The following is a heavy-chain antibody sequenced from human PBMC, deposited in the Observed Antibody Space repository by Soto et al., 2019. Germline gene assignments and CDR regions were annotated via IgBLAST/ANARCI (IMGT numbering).Heavy chain of an antibody. Sequence: SRTLYITSTVSHDSLSTIAYDWSGIRQNPGKGLEWIGYIYYSGSTYYNPSLKSRVTISLDTSMNQFSLRLTSVTAADTAVYYCARLCDSPRSYEISMVVLGQGPTVTVSS. CDR2: IYYSGST. J-gene: IGHJ6*02. D-gene: IGHD3-22*01. CDR1: HDSLSTIAYD. CDR3: ARLCDSPRSYEISMVV. V-gene: IGHV4-31*03.